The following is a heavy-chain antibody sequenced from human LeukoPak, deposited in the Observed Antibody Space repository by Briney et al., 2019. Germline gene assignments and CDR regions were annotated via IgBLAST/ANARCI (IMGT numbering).Heavy chain of an antibody. CDR1: GFTFSRYN. CDR2: ITSSSSYI. J-gene: IGHJ3*02. CDR3: ALDWGAYCGGDCTPAFDI. D-gene: IGHD2-21*02. V-gene: IGHV3-21*01. Sequence: GSLRLSCAASGFTFSRYNMNWVRPAPGQGLEWVSSITSSSSYIYYADSVKGRFTISRDNAKNSLYLQMNSLRAEDTAVYYCALDWGAYCGGDCTPAFDIWGQGTMVTVSS.